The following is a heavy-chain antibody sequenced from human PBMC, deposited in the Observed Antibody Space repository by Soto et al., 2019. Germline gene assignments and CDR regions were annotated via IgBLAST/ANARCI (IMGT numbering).Heavy chain of an antibody. CDR1: GLTFSSYS. CDR3: AFGEKSRCYYYGMDV. V-gene: IGHV3-48*01. J-gene: IGHJ6*02. D-gene: IGHD3-10*01. CDR2: ISSSSSTI. Sequence: PGGSLRLSCAASGLTFSSYSMNWVRQAPGKGLEWVSYISSSSSTIYYADSVKGRFTISRDNAKNSLYLQMNSLRAEDTAVYYCAFGEKSRCYYYGMDVWGQGTAVTVS.